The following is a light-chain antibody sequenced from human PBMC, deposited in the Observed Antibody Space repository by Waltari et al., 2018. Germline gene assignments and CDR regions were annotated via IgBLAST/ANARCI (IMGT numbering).Light chain of an antibody. CDR1: QSISSW. J-gene: IGKJ2*01. CDR2: KAS. CDR3: QQYDDFPFT. V-gene: IGKV1-5*03. Sequence: DIQMTQSPATLSASVGDRVTISCGASQSISSWLAWYQQKPGKAPKILIFKASFLESGVPSRFSGSGSGTEFSLTISSLQPEDFATYYCQQYDDFPFTFGQGTKVEVK.